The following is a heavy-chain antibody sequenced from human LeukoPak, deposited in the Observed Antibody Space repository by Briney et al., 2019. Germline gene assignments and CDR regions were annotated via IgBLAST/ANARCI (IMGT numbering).Heavy chain of an antibody. CDR2: INPSGGSA. CDR3: ARDRAFGLAPSIY. Sequence: ASVKVSCKASGYTFTSYYMHWVRQAPGQGLEWMGIINPSGGSASYAQKFQGRVTMTRDTSTSTAYMELSSLRSEDTAVYYCARDRAFGLAPSIYWGQGTLVTVSS. J-gene: IGHJ4*02. D-gene: IGHD3-16*01. CDR1: GYTFTSYY. V-gene: IGHV1-46*03.